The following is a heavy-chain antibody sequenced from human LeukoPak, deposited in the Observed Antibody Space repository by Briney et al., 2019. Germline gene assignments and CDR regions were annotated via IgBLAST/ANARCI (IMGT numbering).Heavy chain of an antibody. D-gene: IGHD3-22*01. Sequence: GGSLRLSCAASAFTFSSYTMNWVRQAPGKGLVWVSYISSSGSTIYYADSVKGRFTICRDNAKNSLYLQMNSLRAEDTAVYYCARGDYHDSSGYSYWGQGTLVTVSS. J-gene: IGHJ4*02. CDR1: AFTFSSYT. CDR2: ISSSGSTI. CDR3: ARGDYHDSSGYSY. V-gene: IGHV3-48*01.